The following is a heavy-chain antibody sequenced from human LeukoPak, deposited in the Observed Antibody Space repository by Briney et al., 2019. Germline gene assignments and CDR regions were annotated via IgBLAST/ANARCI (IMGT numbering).Heavy chain of an antibody. CDR1: DGSINSYY. CDR3: ARGRYDLEDY. D-gene: IGHD3-16*01. V-gene: IGHV4-59*01. CDR2: IYYSGRT. J-gene: IGHJ4*02. Sequence: PSETLYLTCSVSDGSINSYYWSWIRQPPGKGLEWIGYIYYSGRTNYNPSLKSRVTISIDTSKNQFSLKLSSVTAADTAVYYCARGRYDLEDYWGQGTLVTVSS.